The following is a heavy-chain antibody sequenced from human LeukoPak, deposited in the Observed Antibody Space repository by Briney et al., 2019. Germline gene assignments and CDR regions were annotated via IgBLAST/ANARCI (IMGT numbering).Heavy chain of an antibody. D-gene: IGHD2-8*02. J-gene: IGHJ4*02. CDR3: ALFPRLGPRAWSYYFDY. V-gene: IGHV5-51*01. Sequence: GESLKISCKGSGDTFTTYRIVWVRQLPGKGLEWMVIIYTGDSEITYSPAFQGQVTISADKSISTAYLQWSSLKASDTATYFCALFPRLGPRAWSYYFDYWGQGTLVTVAS. CDR2: IYTGDSEI. CDR1: GDTFTTYR.